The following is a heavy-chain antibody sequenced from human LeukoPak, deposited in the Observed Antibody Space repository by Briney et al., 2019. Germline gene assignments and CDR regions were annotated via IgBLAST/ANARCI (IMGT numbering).Heavy chain of an antibody. V-gene: IGHV6-1*01. D-gene: IGHD3-10*01. CDR3: ARVSFRSLKIGSGTSDC. Sequence: SQTLSLTCGISGDSVSSSYASGNWITRSRAGVVEWLGRTWCRPKWYNDYAVPLTSRITITADPSTNQFSLQLNSVTPEDTSLYYCARVSFRSLKIGSGTSDCWGPGTLVTVSS. CDR2: TWCRPKWYN. J-gene: IGHJ4*02. CDR1: GDSVSSSYAS.